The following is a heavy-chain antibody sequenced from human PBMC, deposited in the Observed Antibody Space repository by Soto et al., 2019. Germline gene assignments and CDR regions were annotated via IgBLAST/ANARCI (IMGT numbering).Heavy chain of an antibody. D-gene: IGHD6-13*01. V-gene: IGHV3-23*01. Sequence: EVQLLESGGGLVQPGGSLRLSCAASGFTFGNYAMSWVRQAPGKGLEWVSGISAIAGSTYYADSVKGRFTISRDNSKNTLYLQMNSLRAEDTALYYCAKEKVAAVGPHLTSDYWGQGALVTVSS. CDR2: ISAIAGST. J-gene: IGHJ4*02. CDR1: GFTFGNYA. CDR3: AKEKVAAVGPHLTSDY.